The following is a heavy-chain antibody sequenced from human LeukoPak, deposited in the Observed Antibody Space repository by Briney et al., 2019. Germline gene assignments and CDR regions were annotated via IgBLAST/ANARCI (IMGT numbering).Heavy chain of an antibody. V-gene: IGHV1-2*02. CDR1: GYTFTGYY. Sequence: ASVKVSCKASGYTFTGYYMHWVRQAPGQGLEWLGWINPNSGGTNYAQKFQGRVTMTRDTSISTAYMELSRLRSDDTAVYYCARAPYGSGSYLGYWGQGTLVTVSS. D-gene: IGHD3-10*01. CDR2: INPNSGGT. CDR3: ARAPYGSGSYLGY. J-gene: IGHJ4*02.